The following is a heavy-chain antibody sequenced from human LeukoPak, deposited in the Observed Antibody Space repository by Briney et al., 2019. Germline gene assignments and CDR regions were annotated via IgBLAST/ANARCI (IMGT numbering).Heavy chain of an antibody. CDR2: IYYSGST. V-gene: IGHV4-59*01. J-gene: IGHJ3*01. Sequence: SETLLLTSTVSGGSFSTYYCSWIRQPPGKGLEWIGYIYYSGSTNYNPSLKSRVTISVDTSKNQFSLKLSSVTAADTAVYYCARDYSYRKRTVAGTVSASDLGGQGTMVTVSS. CDR3: ARDYSYRKRTVAGTVSASDL. D-gene: IGHD6-19*01. CDR1: GGSFSTYY.